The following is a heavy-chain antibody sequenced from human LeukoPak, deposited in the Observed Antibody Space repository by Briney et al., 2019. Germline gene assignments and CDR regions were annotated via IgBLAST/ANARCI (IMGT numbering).Heavy chain of an antibody. CDR2: ISWNSGSI. J-gene: IGHJ4*02. Sequence: GRSLRLSCAASGFTFDDYAMHWVRQAPGKGLEWVSGISWNSGSIGYADSVKGRFTISRDNAKNSLYLQMNSLRAEDTASYYCAKGSIMVRGVIDYWGQGTLVTVSS. CDR3: AKGSIMVRGVIDY. CDR1: GFTFDDYA. D-gene: IGHD3-10*01. V-gene: IGHV3-9*01.